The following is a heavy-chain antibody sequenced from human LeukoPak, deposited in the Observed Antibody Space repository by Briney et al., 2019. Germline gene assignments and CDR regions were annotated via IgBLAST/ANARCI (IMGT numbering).Heavy chain of an antibody. J-gene: IGHJ4*02. D-gene: IGHD4-17*01. V-gene: IGHV1-18*01. CDR3: ARDSDYGDYTDYSTPPLKIDY. Sequence: ASVKVSCKASGYTFTSYGISWVRQAPGQGLEWMGWISVYNDNTNYAQELQGRVTMTTDTSTNTAYMELRSLRSDDTAVYYCARDSDYGDYTDYSTPPLKIDYWGQGTLVTVSS. CDR2: ISVYNDNT. CDR1: GYTFTSYG.